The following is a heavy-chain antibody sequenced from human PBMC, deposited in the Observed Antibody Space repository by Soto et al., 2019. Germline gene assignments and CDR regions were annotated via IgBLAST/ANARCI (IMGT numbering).Heavy chain of an antibody. V-gene: IGHV4-34*01. J-gene: IGHJ5*02. CDR1: GGSFSGYY. CDR3: ARTARIVVVPAAGIRNWFDP. Sequence: PSETLSLTCAVYGGSFSGYYWSWIRQPPGKGLEWIGEINHSGSTNYNPSLKSRVTISVDTSKNQFSLKLSSVTAADTAVYYCARTARIVVVPAAGIRNWFDPWGQGTLVTVSS. CDR2: INHSGST. D-gene: IGHD2-2*01.